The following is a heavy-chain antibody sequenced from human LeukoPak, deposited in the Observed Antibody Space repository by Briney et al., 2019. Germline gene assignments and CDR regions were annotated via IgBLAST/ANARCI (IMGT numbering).Heavy chain of an antibody. V-gene: IGHV3-23*01. CDR1: GFTFSSYA. Sequence: PGGSLRLSCAASGFTFSSYAMSWVRQAPGKGLEWVSAISGSGGSTYYADSVKGRFTISRDNSKNTLYLQMNSLRAEDTAVYYCAKSLAYYYDSSGYTDAFDIWSQGTMVTVSS. D-gene: IGHD3-22*01. CDR3: AKSLAYYYDSSGYTDAFDI. CDR2: ISGSGGST. J-gene: IGHJ3*02.